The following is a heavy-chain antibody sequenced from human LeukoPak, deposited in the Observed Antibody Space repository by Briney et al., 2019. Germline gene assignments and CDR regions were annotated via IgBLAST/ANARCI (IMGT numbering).Heavy chain of an antibody. Sequence: GGSLRLSCAASGFTFSSYAMSWVRQAPGKGLEWVSAISGSGDSTYYADSVKGRFTISRDNSKNTLYLQMNSLRAEDTAVYYCASGPDVVGADDAFDIWGQGTMVTVSS. CDR2: ISGSGDST. CDR3: ASGPDVVGADDAFDI. CDR1: GFTFSSYA. J-gene: IGHJ3*02. D-gene: IGHD1-26*01. V-gene: IGHV3-23*01.